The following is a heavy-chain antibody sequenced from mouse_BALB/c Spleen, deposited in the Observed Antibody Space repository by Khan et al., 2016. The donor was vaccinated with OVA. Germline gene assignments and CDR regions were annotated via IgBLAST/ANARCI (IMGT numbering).Heavy chain of an antibody. Sequence: QIQLVQSGPELKKPGETVKISCKASGYAFTDYGMNWVKQAPGKALKWMGWINTSTGEPTYADDFRGRFAFSLETSASTASLRINNLKNEDMATYFCARGLNYYGSWFAYWGQGTLVTVSA. J-gene: IGHJ3*01. V-gene: IGHV9-1*02. CDR3: ARGLNYYGSWFAY. CDR2: INTSTGEP. D-gene: IGHD1-1*02. CDR1: GYAFTDYG.